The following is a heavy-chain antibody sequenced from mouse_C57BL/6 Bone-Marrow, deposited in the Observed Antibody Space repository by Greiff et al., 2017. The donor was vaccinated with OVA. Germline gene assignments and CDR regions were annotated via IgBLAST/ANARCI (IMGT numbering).Heavy chain of an antibody. CDR2: IDPETGGT. Sequence: VQVVESGAELVRPGASVTLSCKASGYTFTDYEMHWVKQTPVHGLEWIGAIDPETGGTAYNQKFKGKAILTADKSSSTAYMELRSLTSEDSAVYYCTRLAITTVVATEDFDYWGQGTTLTVSS. D-gene: IGHD1-1*01. J-gene: IGHJ2*01. CDR3: TRLAITTVVATEDFDY. CDR1: GYTFTDYE. V-gene: IGHV1-15*01.